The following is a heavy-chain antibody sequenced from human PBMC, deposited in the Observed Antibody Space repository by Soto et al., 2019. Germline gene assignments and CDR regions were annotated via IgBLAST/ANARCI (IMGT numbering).Heavy chain of an antibody. CDR3: AKDVGPSGYDMNNWFDP. Sequence: QVQLVESGGGVVQPGRSLRLSCAASGFTFSSYGMHWVRQAPGKGLEWVAVISYDGSNKYYADSVKGRFTISRDNSKNTLYLQMNSLRAEDTAVYYCAKDVGPSGYDMNNWFDPWGQGTLVTVSS. J-gene: IGHJ5*02. CDR1: GFTFSSYG. CDR2: ISYDGSNK. D-gene: IGHD5-12*01. V-gene: IGHV3-30*18.